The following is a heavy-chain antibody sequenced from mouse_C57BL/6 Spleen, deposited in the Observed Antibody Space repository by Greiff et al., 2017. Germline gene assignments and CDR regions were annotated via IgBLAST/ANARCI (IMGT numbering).Heavy chain of an antibody. Sequence: EVMLVESGGGLVQPKGSLKLSCAASGFSFNTYAMNWVRQAPGKGLEWVARIRSKSNNYATYYADSVKDRFTISRDDSESMLYLQMNNLKTEDTAMYYCVREGIYYGYDWAWFAYWGQGTLVTVSA. V-gene: IGHV10-1*01. CDR1: GFSFNTYA. CDR2: IRSKSNNYAT. J-gene: IGHJ3*01. D-gene: IGHD2-2*01. CDR3: VREGIYYGYDWAWFAY.